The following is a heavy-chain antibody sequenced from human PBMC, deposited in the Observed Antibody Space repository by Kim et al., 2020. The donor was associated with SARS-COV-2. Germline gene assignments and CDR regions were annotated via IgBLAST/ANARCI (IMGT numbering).Heavy chain of an antibody. Sequence: GGSLRLSCAASGFTVSSNYMSWVRQAPGKGLEWVSVIYSGGSTYYADSVKGRFTISRDNSKNTLYLQMNSLRAEDTAVYYCARGPIGVVPAATRVAVAGSRILPFDYWGQGTLVTVSS. CDR3: ARGPIGVVPAATRVAVAGSRILPFDY. J-gene: IGHJ4*02. V-gene: IGHV3-66*01. CDR1: GFTVSSNY. CDR2: IYSGGST. D-gene: IGHD2-2*01.